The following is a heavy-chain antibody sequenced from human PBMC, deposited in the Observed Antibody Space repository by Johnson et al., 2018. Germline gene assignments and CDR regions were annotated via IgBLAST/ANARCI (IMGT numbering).Heavy chain of an antibody. V-gene: IGHV3-9*01. J-gene: IGHJ6*03. CDR3: AKGGSYGYYYYYYMDV. Sequence: VQLVESGGVLVQPGRSLRLSCAASGFTFDDYAMHWVRQAPGKGLEWFSVISWNSGSIGYADAVKGRFTISRDNAKNSLYPQMKSRRAEDTALYYFAKGGSYGYYYYYYMDVWGKGTTVTVSS. D-gene: IGHD5-18*01. CDR1: GFTFDDYA. CDR2: ISWNSGSI.